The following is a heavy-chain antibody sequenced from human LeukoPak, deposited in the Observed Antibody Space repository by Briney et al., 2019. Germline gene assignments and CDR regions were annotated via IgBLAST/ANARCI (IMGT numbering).Heavy chain of an antibody. CDR2: IKQDGSEK. CDR1: GFTISGSW. D-gene: IGHD3-16*01. CDR3: VRDGRGGYLDY. J-gene: IGHJ4*02. V-gene: IGHV3-7*01. Sequence: GGSLRLSCAASGFTISGSWMSWVRQAPGKGLEWVANIKQDGSEKYYVDSVKGRFTISRDNVKKSLYLQMNSLRAEDTAVYYCVRDGRGGYLDYWGQGTLVTVSS.